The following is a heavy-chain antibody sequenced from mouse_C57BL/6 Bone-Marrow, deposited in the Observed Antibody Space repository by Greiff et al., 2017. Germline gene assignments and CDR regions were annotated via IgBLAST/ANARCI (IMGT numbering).Heavy chain of an antibody. Sequence: VQLQQSGAELAKPGASVKLSCKASGYTFTSYWMPWVKQRPGQGLEWIGYINPSSGYTKYNQKFKDKATLTADKSSSTAYMQLGSLTYEDAAVYCCARDSNYGAMDYWGQGTSVTVSS. CDR1: GYTFTSYW. J-gene: IGHJ4*01. D-gene: IGHD2-5*01. CDR3: ARDSNYGAMDY. CDR2: INPSSGYT. V-gene: IGHV1-7*01.